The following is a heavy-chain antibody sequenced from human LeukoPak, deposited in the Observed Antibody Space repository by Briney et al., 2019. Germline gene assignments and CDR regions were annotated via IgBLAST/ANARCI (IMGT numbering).Heavy chain of an antibody. J-gene: IGHJ4*02. Sequence: GESLKISCKGSGYSFDSYWIGWVRQMPGKGLEWMGIIYPGDSDTRYSPSFQGQVTISVVKSISTAYLQWSSLKASDTAMYYCARSVLNDLWNDYWGQGTLVTVSS. CDR3: ARSVLNDLWNDY. CDR1: GYSFDSYW. V-gene: IGHV5-51*01. D-gene: IGHD3/OR15-3a*01. CDR2: IYPGDSDT.